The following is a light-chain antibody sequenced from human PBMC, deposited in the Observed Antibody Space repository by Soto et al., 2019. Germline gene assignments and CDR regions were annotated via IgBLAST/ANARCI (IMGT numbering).Light chain of an antibody. CDR1: QSVSSN. Sequence: EIVMTQSPATLSVSPGERATLSCRASQSVSSNLAWYQQKPGQAPRLLIYGASTSATGIPARFSGSGSGTEFTLTISSLLSEDVAAYYCQQYNNCPQTFGQGTKVEIK. CDR2: GAS. V-gene: IGKV3-15*01. CDR3: QQYNNCPQT. J-gene: IGKJ1*01.